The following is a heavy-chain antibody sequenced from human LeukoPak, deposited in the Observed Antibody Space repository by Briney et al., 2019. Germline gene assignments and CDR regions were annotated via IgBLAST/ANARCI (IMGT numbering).Heavy chain of an antibody. CDR1: GGSISSSSYY. D-gene: IGHD6-13*01. CDR3: VGFSSSWPFDY. CDR2: IYYSGST. Sequence: SETLSLTCTVSGGSISSSSYYWGWIRQPPGKGLEWIGSIYYSGSTYYNPTLKSRVTISVDTSKNQFSLKLSSVTAADTAVYYCVGFSSSWPFDYWGQGTLVTVSS. V-gene: IGHV4-39*01. J-gene: IGHJ4*02.